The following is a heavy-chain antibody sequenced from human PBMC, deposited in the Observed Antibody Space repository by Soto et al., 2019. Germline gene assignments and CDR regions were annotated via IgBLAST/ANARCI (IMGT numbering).Heavy chain of an antibody. V-gene: IGHV3-23*01. D-gene: IGHD6-6*01. CDR2: ISGSGGST. CDR3: ASSDIAAPGGEAFDI. J-gene: IGHJ3*02. Sequence: GGSLRLSCAASGFTFSSYAMSWVRQAPGKGLEWVSAISGSGGSTYYADSVKGRFTISRDNSKNTLYLQMNSLRAEDTAVYYCASSDIAAPGGEAFDIWGQGTMVTVSS. CDR1: GFTFSSYA.